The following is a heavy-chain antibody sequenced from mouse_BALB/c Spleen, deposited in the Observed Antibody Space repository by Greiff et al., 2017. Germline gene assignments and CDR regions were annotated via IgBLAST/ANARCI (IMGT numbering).Heavy chain of an antibody. CDR1: GFNIKDTY. CDR2: IDPANGNT. D-gene: IGHD5-1*01. V-gene: IGHV14-3*02. CDR3: ARTYYYAMDY. Sequence: EVHLVESGAELVKPGASVKLSCTASGFNIKDTYMHWVKQRPEQGLEWIGRIDPANGNTKYDPKFQGKATITADTSSNTAYLQLSSLTSEDTAVYYCARTYYYAMDYWGQGTSVTVSS. J-gene: IGHJ4*01.